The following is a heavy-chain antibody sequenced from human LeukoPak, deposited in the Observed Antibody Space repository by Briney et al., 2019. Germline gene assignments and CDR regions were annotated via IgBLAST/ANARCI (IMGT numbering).Heavy chain of an antibody. CDR2: ISGSGGST. Sequence: GGSLRPSCAASGFTFSSYAMSWVRQAPGKGLEWVSAISGSGGSTYYADSVKGRFTISRDKSKNTLYLQMNSLRAEDTAVYYCAKVSYDSSGFWFDPWGQGTLVTVSS. V-gene: IGHV3-23*01. J-gene: IGHJ5*02. CDR1: GFTFSSYA. D-gene: IGHD3-22*01. CDR3: AKVSYDSSGFWFDP.